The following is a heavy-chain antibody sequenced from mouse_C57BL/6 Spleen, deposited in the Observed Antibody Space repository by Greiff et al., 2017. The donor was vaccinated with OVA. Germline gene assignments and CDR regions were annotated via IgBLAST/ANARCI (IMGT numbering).Heavy chain of an antibody. V-gene: IGHV5-9-1*02. CDR3: TRDRGYGNAMDY. CDR1: GFTFSSYA. D-gene: IGHD2-1*01. J-gene: IGHJ4*01. Sequence: DVMLVESGEGLVKPGGSLKLSCAASGFTFSSYAMSWVRQTPEKRLEWVAYISSGGDYIYYADTVKGRFTISRDNARNTLYLQMSSLKSEDTAMYYCTRDRGYGNAMDYWGQGTSVTVSS. CDR2: ISSGGDYI.